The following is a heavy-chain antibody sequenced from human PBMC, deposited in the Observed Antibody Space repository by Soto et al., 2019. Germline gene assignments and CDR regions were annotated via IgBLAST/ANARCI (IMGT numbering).Heavy chain of an antibody. V-gene: IGHV4-59*11. Sequence: QVQLQESGPGLVKPSGTLSLTCSVSGGSISNHYWSWIRQPPGKGLEWIGYIYYNGNTNYNPSRKSRVTMSVDTSRNQISLKLTTVTAADTAVYYCTRANWYSEYWGQGTLVTVSS. D-gene: IGHD7-27*01. J-gene: IGHJ4*02. CDR3: TRANWYSEY. CDR2: IYYNGNT. CDR1: GGSISNHY.